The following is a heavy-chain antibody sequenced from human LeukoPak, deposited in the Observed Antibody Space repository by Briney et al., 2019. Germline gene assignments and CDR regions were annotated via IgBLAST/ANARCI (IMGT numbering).Heavy chain of an antibody. V-gene: IGHV3-23*01. Sequence: GGSLRLSCAASGFSFSSYAMTWVRQAPGQGLDWVSAISGSGTTTYTADSVKGRFTISRDNSKNTLYLQMNSLRAEDTAVYYCAKEAPGYYFDYWGQGTLVTVSS. CDR1: GFSFSSYA. J-gene: IGHJ4*02. CDR2: ISGSGTTT. CDR3: AKEAPGYYFDY.